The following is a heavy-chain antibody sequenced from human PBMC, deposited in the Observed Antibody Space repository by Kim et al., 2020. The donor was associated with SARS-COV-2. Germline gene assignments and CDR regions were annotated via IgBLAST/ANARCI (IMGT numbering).Heavy chain of an antibody. J-gene: IGHJ4*02. Sequence: SETLSLTCTVSGGSISSYYWSWIRQPPGKGLEWIGYIYYSGSTNYNPSLKSRVTISVDTSKNQFSLKLSSVTAADTAAYYCARARTAAGTVGYWGQGTLVTVSS. CDR2: IYYSGST. V-gene: IGHV4-59*13. D-gene: IGHD6-13*01. CDR3: ARARTAAGTVGY. CDR1: GGSISSYY.